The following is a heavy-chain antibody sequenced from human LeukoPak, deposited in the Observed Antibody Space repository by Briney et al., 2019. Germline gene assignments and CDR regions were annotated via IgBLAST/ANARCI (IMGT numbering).Heavy chain of an antibody. J-gene: IGHJ6*02. Sequence: SSETLSLTCTVSGGSISSYYWSWIRQPPGKGVEWIGYIYYSGSTNYNPSLKSRVTISVDTSKNQFSLKLSSVTAADTAVYYCARQYYDPAGMDVWGQGTTVTVSS. V-gene: IGHV4-59*01. D-gene: IGHD3-3*01. CDR2: IYYSGST. CDR3: ARQYYDPAGMDV. CDR1: GGSISSYY.